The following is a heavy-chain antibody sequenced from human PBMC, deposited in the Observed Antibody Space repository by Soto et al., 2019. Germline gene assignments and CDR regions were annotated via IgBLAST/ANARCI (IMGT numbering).Heavy chain of an antibody. D-gene: IGHD3-9*01. CDR3: ARVNYDIFTGYYIFDY. CDR2: IYYSGST. CDR1: GGSISSGAYY. V-gene: IGHV4-30-4*01. J-gene: IGHJ4*02. Sequence: PPETLSLTCTVSGGSISSGAYYWSWIRQPPGKGLEWIGYIYYSGSTYYNPSLKIRVTISVDTSKNQFSLKLSSVTAADTSEYYCARVNYDIFTGYYIFDYWGQGTLVTVSS.